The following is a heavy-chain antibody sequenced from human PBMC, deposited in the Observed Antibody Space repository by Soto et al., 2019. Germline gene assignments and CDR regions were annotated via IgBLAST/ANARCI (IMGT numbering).Heavy chain of an antibody. CDR2: IYHSGST. CDR3: ARGNGNLGSIDAFDI. CDR1: GGSISSGGYS. V-gene: IGHV4-30-2*01. Sequence: QLQLQESGSGLVKPSQTLSLTCAVSGGSISSGGYSWSWIRQPPGKGLEWIGYIYHSGSTYYNPSPKSRVTISVDRSKNQFSLKLSSVTAADTAVYYCARGNGNLGSIDAFDIWGQGTMVTVSS. D-gene: IGHD1-1*01. J-gene: IGHJ3*02.